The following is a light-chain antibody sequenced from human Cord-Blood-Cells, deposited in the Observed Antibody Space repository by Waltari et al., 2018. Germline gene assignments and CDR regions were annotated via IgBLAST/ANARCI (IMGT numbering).Light chain of an antibody. CDR3: QQYGSSPYT. J-gene: IGKJ2*01. Sequence: TQSPGTLSLSPGERATLSCRASQSVSSSYLAWYQQKPGQAPRLLIYGASSRATGIPDFTLTISRQEPEDFAVYYCQQYGSSPYTFGQGTKLEIK. V-gene: IGKV3-20*01. CDR2: GAS. CDR1: QSVSSSY.